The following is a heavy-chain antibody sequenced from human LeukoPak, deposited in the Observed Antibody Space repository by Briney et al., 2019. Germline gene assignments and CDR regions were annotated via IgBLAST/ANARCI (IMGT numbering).Heavy chain of an antibody. CDR3: ARDRISVYGGNSYSYYYDMVV. V-gene: IGHV3-74*01. CDR2: INSDGSST. D-gene: IGHD4-23*01. J-gene: IGHJ6*03. Sequence: GGSLRLSCAASGFTFSSYWMHWVRQAPGKGLVWVSRINSDGSSTSYADSVKGRFTISRDNAKNTLYLQMNSLRAEDTAVYYCARDRISVYGGNSYSYYYDMVVWGKGTTVTVSS. CDR1: GFTFSSYW.